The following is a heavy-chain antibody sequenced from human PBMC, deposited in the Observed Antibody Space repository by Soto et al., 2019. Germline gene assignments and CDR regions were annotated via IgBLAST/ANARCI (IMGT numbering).Heavy chain of an antibody. CDR1: GFTFGDSY. CDR2: ISPGSRYP. V-gene: IGHV3-11*06. Sequence: GESLKISCAGPGFTFGDSYMSWIRQAPGKGLEWLSYISPGSRYPAYADSVKGRFTISRDNAKRSLYLQMMSLTAEDTAIYYCVRGGGGGLFDPWGQGTMVTVSS. CDR3: VRGGGGGLFDP. J-gene: IGHJ5*02. D-gene: IGHD2-15*01.